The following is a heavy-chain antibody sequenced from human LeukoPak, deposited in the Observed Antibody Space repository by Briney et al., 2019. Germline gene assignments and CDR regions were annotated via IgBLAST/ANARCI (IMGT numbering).Heavy chain of an antibody. CDR3: AGNPPYYYDSSGYSDLVQFDY. J-gene: IGHJ4*02. V-gene: IGHV4-59*07. CDR1: GGSISSYY. D-gene: IGHD3-22*01. CDR2: TYYSGST. Sequence: PSDTLSLTCTVSGGSISSYYWSWIRQPPGKGLEWIGYTYYSGSTNYNPSLKSRVTISVDTSKNQFSLKLSSVTAADTAVYYCAGNPPYYYDSSGYSDLVQFDYWGQGTLVTVSS.